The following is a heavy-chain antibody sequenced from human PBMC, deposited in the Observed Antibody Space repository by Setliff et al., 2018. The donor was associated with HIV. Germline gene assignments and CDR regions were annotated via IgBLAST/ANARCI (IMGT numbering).Heavy chain of an antibody. D-gene: IGHD6-6*01. Sequence: SETLSLTCAVYGGSFSGYYWSWIRQPPGKGLEWIGEINHSGSTNYNPSLKSRVTIAVDTSKNQFSLKLSSVTAADTAVYYCAGSSIAGNWFDPWGQGTLVTVS. CDR2: INHSGST. CDR3: AGSSIAGNWFDP. V-gene: IGHV4-34*01. J-gene: IGHJ5*02. CDR1: GGSFSGYY.